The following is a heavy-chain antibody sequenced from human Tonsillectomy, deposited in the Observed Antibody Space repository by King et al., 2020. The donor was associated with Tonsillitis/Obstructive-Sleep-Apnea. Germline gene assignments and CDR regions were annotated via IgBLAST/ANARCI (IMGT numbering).Heavy chain of an antibody. CDR3: ARGFYGDWYYFDY. CDR1: GFTVSSNY. J-gene: IGHJ4*02. Sequence: VQLVESGGGLVQPGGSLRLSCAASGFTVSSNYMTWVRQAPGKGLVWVSVIYSGGSTYYADSVKGRFTISRDNSKNTLYLQMNSLRAEDTAVFYCARGFYGDWYYFDYWGQGTLVTVSS. V-gene: IGHV3-66*01. D-gene: IGHD4-17*01. CDR2: IYSGGST.